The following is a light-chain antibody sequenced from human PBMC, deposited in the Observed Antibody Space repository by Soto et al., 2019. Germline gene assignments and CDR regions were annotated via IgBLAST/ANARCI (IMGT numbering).Light chain of an antibody. Sequence: QSALTQPASVSGSPGQSITISCTGTSSDVGGYNYVSWYQQHPGKAPKLMIYEVSNRPSGVSNRFSGSKSGNMASLTISGLQAEDEADYYCSSYTSSSTLVFGTGTKATVL. V-gene: IGLV2-14*01. CDR3: SSYTSSSTLV. J-gene: IGLJ1*01. CDR2: EVS. CDR1: SSDVGGYNY.